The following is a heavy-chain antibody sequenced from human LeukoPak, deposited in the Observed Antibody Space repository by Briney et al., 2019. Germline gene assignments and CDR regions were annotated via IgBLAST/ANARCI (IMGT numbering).Heavy chain of an antibody. V-gene: IGHV4-39*02. Sequence: SETLSLTCTVSGGSISSSSYYWGWIRQPPGKGLEWIGSIYYSGSTYYNPSLKSRVTISVDTSKNQFSLKLSSVTAADTAVYYCARDKAMVRGVTGWFDPWGQGTLVTVSS. CDR2: IYYSGST. D-gene: IGHD3-10*01. CDR1: GGSISSSSYY. J-gene: IGHJ5*02. CDR3: ARDKAMVRGVTGWFDP.